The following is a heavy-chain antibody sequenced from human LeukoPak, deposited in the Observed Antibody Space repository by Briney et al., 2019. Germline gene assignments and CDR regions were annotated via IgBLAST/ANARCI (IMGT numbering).Heavy chain of an antibody. CDR1: GFTFSSSA. J-gene: IGHJ4*02. D-gene: IGHD5-24*01. V-gene: IGHV3-23*01. Sequence: GGSLRLSCAASGFTFSSSAMSWVRQVPGKGLEWVSGISASGGSTSYADSVRGRFTISRDNSKNTLYVQMNSLRDEDTAVYYCAKDKERWLQFNYFDYWGQGTLVTVSS. CDR3: AKDKERWLQFNYFDY. CDR2: ISASGGST.